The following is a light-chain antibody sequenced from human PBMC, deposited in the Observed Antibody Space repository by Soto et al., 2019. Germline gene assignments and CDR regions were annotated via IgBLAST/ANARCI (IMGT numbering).Light chain of an antibody. CDR2: WTS. CDR1: QSVLYSSNNKNY. V-gene: IGKV4-1*01. Sequence: DIVMTQSPDSLAVSLGERATINCKSSQSVLYSSNNKNYLAWYQQKPGQPPKLLIYWTSTRESGVPDRFSGSGSGTEFTLTISSLQAEDVAVYYCQQYYDTPFTFGPGTKVDIK. J-gene: IGKJ3*01. CDR3: QQYYDTPFT.